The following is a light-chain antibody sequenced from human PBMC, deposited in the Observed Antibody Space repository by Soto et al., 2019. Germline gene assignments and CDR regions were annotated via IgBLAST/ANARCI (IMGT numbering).Light chain of an antibody. CDR3: AAWDDSLSAVV. CDR2: RDN. Sequence: QAVVTQPPSASGTPGQRVTISCSGSSSNIGSNYVYWYQQLPGTAPKLLICRDNERPSGVPDRFSGSKSGTSASLAISGLRSEDEADYYCAAWDDSLSAVVFGGGTKLTVL. J-gene: IGLJ2*01. V-gene: IGLV1-47*01. CDR1: SSNIGSNY.